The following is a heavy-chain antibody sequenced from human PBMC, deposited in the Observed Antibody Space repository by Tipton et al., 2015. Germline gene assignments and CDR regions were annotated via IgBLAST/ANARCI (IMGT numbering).Heavy chain of an antibody. Sequence: TLSLTCTVSGGSVSSGSYNWGWIRQTPGKGLEWIGYISQRDGPTYNPSLKSRLTISVDTSKNQVFLKLTSVTAAATAVYFCARDLAHGMDIWGQGTQVTVS. CDR1: GGSVSSGSYN. CDR3: ARDLAHGMDI. J-gene: IGHJ6*02. V-gene: IGHV4-61*01. D-gene: IGHD3-3*02. CDR2: ISQRDGP.